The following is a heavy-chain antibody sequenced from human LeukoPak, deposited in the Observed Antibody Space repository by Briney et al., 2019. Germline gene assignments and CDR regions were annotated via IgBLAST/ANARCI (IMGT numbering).Heavy chain of an antibody. CDR1: GFTYTTYW. J-gene: IGHJ4*02. CDR2: IKEDGSEK. V-gene: IGHV3-7*01. CDR3: ARDGNGKSLDFDY. D-gene: IGHD1-1*01. Sequence: PGGSLRLSCAASGFTYTTYWMTWVRQAPGKGLEWVANIKEDGSEKNYVDSVKGRFTISRDNAKNSLYLQMNSLRAEDTAVCYCARDGNGKSLDFDYWGQGTLVTVSS.